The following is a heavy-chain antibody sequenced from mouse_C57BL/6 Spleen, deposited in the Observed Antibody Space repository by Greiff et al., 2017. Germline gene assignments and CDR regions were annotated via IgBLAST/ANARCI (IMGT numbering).Heavy chain of an antibody. CDR1: GFTFTDYY. V-gene: IGHV7-3*01. CDR2: ISNKANGYTT. CDR3: ARYNFYGGYAMDY. D-gene: IGHD1-1*01. J-gene: IGHJ4*01. Sequence: EVHLVESGGGLVQPGGSLSLSCAASGFTFTDYYMRWVRQPPGKALEWLGFISNKANGYTTESSATVKGRFTISRDNTPRNLYLQKNALRTDDSATYYCARYNFYGGYAMDYWGQGTSVTVSS.